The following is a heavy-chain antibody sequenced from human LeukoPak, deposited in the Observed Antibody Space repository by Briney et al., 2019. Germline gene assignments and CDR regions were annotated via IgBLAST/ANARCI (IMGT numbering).Heavy chain of an antibody. CDR3: ARDDRYYYDSSGYLVYFDY. D-gene: IGHD3-22*01. V-gene: IGHV3-21*01. J-gene: IGHJ4*02. Sequence: GGSLRLSCAASGFTFSNAWMSWVRQAPGKGLEWVSSIGSSSSYIYYADSVKGRFTISRDNAKNSLYLQMNSLRAEDTAVYYCARDDRYYYDSSGYLVYFDYWGQGTLVTVSS. CDR1: GFTFSNAW. CDR2: IGSSSSYI.